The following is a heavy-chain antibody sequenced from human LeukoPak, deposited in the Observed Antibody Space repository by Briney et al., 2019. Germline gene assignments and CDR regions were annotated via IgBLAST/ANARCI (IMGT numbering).Heavy chain of an antibody. CDR2: IYWNDDK. D-gene: IGHD2-15*01. J-gene: IGHJ5*02. V-gene: IGHV2-5*01. CDR1: AFSLTTSGEA. CDR3: SQRGGP. Sequence: ESGPTLVKPTQTHTLTCTFSAFSLTTSGEAVGWIRQPPGKALEWLALIYWNDDKRYGPSLKSRLTITKDTSKNQVVLTMTNMDPVDTATYYCSQRGGPWGQGTRVTVSS.